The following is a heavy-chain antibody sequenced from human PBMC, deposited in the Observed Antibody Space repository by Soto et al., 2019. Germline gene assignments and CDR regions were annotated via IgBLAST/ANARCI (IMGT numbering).Heavy chain of an antibody. V-gene: IGHV4-39*01. CDR1: GGSISSSSYY. CDR2: IYYSGST. J-gene: IGHJ4*02. D-gene: IGHD5-18*01. Sequence: PSETLSLTCTVSGGSISSSSYYWGWIRQPPGKGLEWIGNIYYSGSTYYNPSLKSRVTISVDTSKNQFSLKLSSVTAADTSVYYCARNKQGYSYDIDYWGQGTLVTVSS. CDR3: ARNKQGYSYDIDY.